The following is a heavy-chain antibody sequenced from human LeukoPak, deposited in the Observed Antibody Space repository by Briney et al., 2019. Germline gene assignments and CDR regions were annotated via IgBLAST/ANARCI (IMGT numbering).Heavy chain of an antibody. J-gene: IGHJ5*02. CDR3: ARGGVGTTFTWFDP. Sequence: GASVKVSCKASGCTFTGYYMHWVRQAPGQRLEWMGWINGGNGDTKYSEEFQGRVTISRDTSARTAYMELSSLRSEDMAVYYCARGGVGTTFTWFDPWGQGTLVTVSS. CDR1: GCTFTGYY. D-gene: IGHD1-26*01. CDR2: INGGNGDT. V-gene: IGHV1-3*03.